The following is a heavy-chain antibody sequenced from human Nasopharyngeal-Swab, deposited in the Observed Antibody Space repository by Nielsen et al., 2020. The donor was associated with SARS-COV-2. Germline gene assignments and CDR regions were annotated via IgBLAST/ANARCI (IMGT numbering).Heavy chain of an antibody. CDR3: ARIRVGGNYAFEN. V-gene: IGHV4-38-2*02. CDR1: GYSISSGYY. CDR2: IYHSETT. D-gene: IGHD1-26*01. Sequence: SETLSLTFTVSGYSISSGYYWGWVRQPPGKGLEWLGNIYHSETTYYNPSLKSRVTISIDTSKNQFSLKLSSVTAADTAVYYCARIRVGGNYAFENWGQGTLVTVSS. J-gene: IGHJ4*02.